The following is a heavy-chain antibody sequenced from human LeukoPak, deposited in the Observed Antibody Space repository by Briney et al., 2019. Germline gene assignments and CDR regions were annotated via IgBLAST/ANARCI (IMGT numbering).Heavy chain of an antibody. V-gene: IGHV4-34*01. CDR3: ASLSSSAPDIDY. CDR1: GGSFSGYY. J-gene: IGHJ4*02. CDR2: INHSGST. D-gene: IGHD6-6*01. Sequence: SETLSLTCAVYGGSFSGYYWSWIRQPPGKGREWIVEINHSGSTNYNPSLKSRVTISVDTSKNQFSLKLSSVTAADTAVYYCASLSSSAPDIDYWGQGTLVTVSS.